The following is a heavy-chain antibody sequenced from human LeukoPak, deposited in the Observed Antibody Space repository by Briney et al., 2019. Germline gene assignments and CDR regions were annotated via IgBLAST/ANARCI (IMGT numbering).Heavy chain of an antibody. Sequence: GGSLRLSCAASGFPFSSFSIHWVRQSPGKGLEWVACISKDGSDKYYADSVRGRSTISRDNSEKTLFLQINSLKPEDTAVYYCAKDRGVYTFGAYYFDSWGKGTLVNVAS. D-gene: IGHD3-3*01. CDR3: AKDRGVYTFGAYYFDS. J-gene: IGHJ4*02. V-gene: IGHV3-30*04. CDR2: ISKDGSDK. CDR1: GFPFSSFS.